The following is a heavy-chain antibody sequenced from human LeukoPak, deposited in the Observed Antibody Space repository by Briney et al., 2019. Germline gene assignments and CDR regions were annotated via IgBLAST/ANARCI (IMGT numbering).Heavy chain of an antibody. V-gene: IGHV1-2*02. CDR3: AKGFDAADYYWGQGGFDF. CDR1: GYIFTGHY. Sequence: ASVKVSCKTSGYIFTGHYLHWVRQAPGQGLEWMGWINPNSGDTNYAQKFQGKISMTADTSTSTAYMELRRLRCDDTAVYYCAKGFDAADYYWGQGGFDFWGQGTKVIVSS. CDR2: INPNSGDT. D-gene: IGHD3-16*01. J-gene: IGHJ3*01.